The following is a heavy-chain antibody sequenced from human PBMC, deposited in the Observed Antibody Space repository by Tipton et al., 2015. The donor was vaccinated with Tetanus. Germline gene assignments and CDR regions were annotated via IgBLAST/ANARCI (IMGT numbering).Heavy chain of an antibody. CDR2: INHTGST. CDR1: DGSFSAYY. J-gene: IGHJ4*02. D-gene: IGHD3-3*01. V-gene: IGHV4-34*01. CDR3: ARIYDFWSGYYSDH. Sequence: LRLSCDVYDGSFSAYYWTWIRQPPGKGLEWIGEINHTGSTYYNPSLKSRVTISVDTSKNQFSLKLSSVTAADTAVYYCARIYDFWSGYYSDHWGQGTLVTVSS.